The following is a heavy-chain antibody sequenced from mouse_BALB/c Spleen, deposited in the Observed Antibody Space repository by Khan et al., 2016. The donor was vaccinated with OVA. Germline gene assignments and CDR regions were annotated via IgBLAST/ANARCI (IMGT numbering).Heavy chain of an antibody. CDR1: GYTSTDYN. CDR2: IYPYNGGT. D-gene: IGHD6-1*01. V-gene: IGHV1S29*02. J-gene: IGHJ4*01. Sequence: EVQLQESGPELVKPGASVKISCKASGYTSTDYNMHWVKQSHGKSLEWIGYIYPYNGGTGYNQKLKSKATLTVDNSSSTAYMELRSLTSEDSAVYYCAIASVYAMDYWGQGTSVTVSS. CDR3: AIASVYAMDY.